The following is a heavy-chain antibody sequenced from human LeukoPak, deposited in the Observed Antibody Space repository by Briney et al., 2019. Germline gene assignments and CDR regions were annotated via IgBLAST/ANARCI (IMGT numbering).Heavy chain of an antibody. CDR3: AKDGELGAFDI. J-gene: IGHJ3*02. D-gene: IGHD1-26*01. CDR1: GFTFSSYA. Sequence: GGSLRLSCAASGFTFSSYAMHWVRQAPGKGLEWVAVISYDGSNKYYADSVKGRFTISRDNSKNSLYLQMNSLRTEDTALYYCAKDGELGAFDIWGQGTMVTVSS. V-gene: IGHV3-30*04. CDR2: ISYDGSNK.